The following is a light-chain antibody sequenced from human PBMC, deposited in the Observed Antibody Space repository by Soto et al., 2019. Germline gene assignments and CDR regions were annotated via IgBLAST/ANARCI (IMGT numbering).Light chain of an antibody. J-gene: IGLJ3*02. CDR1: SDNIGSNY. Sequence: QSVLTQPPSASGTPGPSVTISCSGSSDNIGSNYVYLYQQLPGTSPKLLIYSNKQRPSGVPDRFSGSKSGTSASLAISGLRSDDEADYYCAAWDDRLSGHWVFGRATKLTVL. CDR3: AAWDDRLSGHWV. V-gene: IGLV1-47*02. CDR2: SNK.